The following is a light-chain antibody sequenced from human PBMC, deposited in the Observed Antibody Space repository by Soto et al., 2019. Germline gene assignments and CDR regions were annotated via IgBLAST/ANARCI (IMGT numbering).Light chain of an antibody. J-gene: IGKJ4*01. CDR1: QSISRT. Sequence: EIVLTQSPDTLSVSPGERATLSCRASQSISRTLAWYQQKSGQPPRLLIYDASTRATGFPARFSGSGSGTELTLTISSLQSEDFAVYYCPQYNNWPLTFLGGSAVEIK. CDR2: DAS. CDR3: PQYNNWPLT. V-gene: IGKV3D-15*01.